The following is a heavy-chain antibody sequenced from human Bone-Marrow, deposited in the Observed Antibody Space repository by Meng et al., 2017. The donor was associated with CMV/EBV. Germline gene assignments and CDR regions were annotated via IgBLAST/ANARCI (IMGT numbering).Heavy chain of an antibody. Sequence: GQLVQFGDAVKKPGASVKVSCKASGYTFTGYYMHWVRQAPGQGLEWMGWINPNSGGTNYAQKFQGRVTMTRDTSISTAYMELSRLRSDDTAVYYCSYGSGSYYPFDYWGQGTLVTVSS. V-gene: IGHV1-2*02. J-gene: IGHJ4*02. CDR2: INPNSGGT. D-gene: IGHD3-10*01. CDR3: SYGSGSYYPFDY. CDR1: GYTFTGYY.